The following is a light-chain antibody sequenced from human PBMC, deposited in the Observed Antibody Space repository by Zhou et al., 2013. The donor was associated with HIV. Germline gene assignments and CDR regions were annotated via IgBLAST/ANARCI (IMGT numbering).Light chain of an antibody. Sequence: DIQMTQSPSSLSASVGDTVRITCRASLSVRKSVNWYQHKSGKSPKLLIYHVSNLQNGVPPRFSGSGSGTDSTLTIGSLQPDDFATYYCQQYNSYSTFGQGTKLEIK. CDR1: LSVRKS. J-gene: IGKJ2*01. CDR3: QQYNSYST. V-gene: IGKV1-5*03. CDR2: HVS.